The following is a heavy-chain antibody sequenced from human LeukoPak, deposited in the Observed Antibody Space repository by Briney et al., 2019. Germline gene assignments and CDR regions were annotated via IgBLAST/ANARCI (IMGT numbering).Heavy chain of an antibody. J-gene: IGHJ4*02. CDR1: GGSISSYY. D-gene: IGHD3-10*01. V-gene: IGHV4-59*01. Sequence: SETLSLTCTVSGGSISSYYWSWIRQPPGKGLEWIGYIYYSGSTNYNPSLKSRVTISVDTSKNQFSLKLSSVTAADTAVYYCARDDPDGVDYWGQGTLVTVSS. CDR2: IYYSGST. CDR3: ARDDPDGVDY.